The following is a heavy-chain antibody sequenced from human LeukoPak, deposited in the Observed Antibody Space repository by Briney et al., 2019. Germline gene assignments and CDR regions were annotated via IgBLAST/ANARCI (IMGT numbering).Heavy chain of an antibody. CDR2: IIPILGIA. CDR1: GGTFSSYA. D-gene: IGHD6-13*01. CDR3: VRGGPYSSPFDY. V-gene: IGHV1-69*04. J-gene: IGHJ4*02. Sequence: SVKVSCKASGGTFSSYAISWVRQAPGQGLEWMGRIIPILGIANYAQKFQGRVTITADKSTSTAYMELSSLRSEDTAVYYCVRGGPYSSPFDYWGQGTLVTVSS.